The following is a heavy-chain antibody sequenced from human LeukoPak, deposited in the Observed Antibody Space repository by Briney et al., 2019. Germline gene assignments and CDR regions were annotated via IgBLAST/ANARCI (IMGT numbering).Heavy chain of an antibody. Sequence: SETLSLTCTVSGGSISSSSYSWGWIRQPPGKGLEWIGSIYYSGSTYYNPPLKSRVTISVDTSKNHFSLKLSSVTAADTAVYYCARAPVLYHFDYWGQGTLVTVSS. CDR3: ARAPVLYHFDY. CDR1: GGSISSSSYS. CDR2: IYYSGST. D-gene: IGHD2-8*01. V-gene: IGHV4-39*02. J-gene: IGHJ4*02.